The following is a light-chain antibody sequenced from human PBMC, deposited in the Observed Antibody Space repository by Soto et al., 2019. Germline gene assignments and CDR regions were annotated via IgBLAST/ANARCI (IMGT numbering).Light chain of an antibody. Sequence: QSALTQPRSVSGSPGQSVTISCTGTSSDVGGYNYVSWYQQHPRKAPKLMIYDVSKRPSGLPDRLSGYKSGNTASLTISGLHAEDEADYYCCSYAGSYYVFGTGTKLTVL. CDR3: CSYAGSYYV. V-gene: IGLV2-11*01. CDR2: DVS. CDR1: SSDVGGYNY. J-gene: IGLJ1*01.